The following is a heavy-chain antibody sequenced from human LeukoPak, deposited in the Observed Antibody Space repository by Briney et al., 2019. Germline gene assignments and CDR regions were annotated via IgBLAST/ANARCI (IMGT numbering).Heavy chain of an antibody. CDR3: ARDRGRRRMITFGDAFDI. CDR1: GFTVSSNY. V-gene: IGHV3-66*01. J-gene: IGHJ3*02. D-gene: IGHD3-16*01. Sequence: GGSLRLSCAASGFTVSSNYMSWVRQAPGKGLEWVSVIYSGGSTYYADSVKGRFTISRDNYKNTLYLQMNSLRAEDTAVYYCARDRGRRRMITFGDAFDIWGQGTMVTVSS. CDR2: IYSGGST.